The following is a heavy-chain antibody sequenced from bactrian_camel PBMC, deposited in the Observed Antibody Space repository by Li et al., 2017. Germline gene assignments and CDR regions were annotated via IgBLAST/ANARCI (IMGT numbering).Heavy chain of an antibody. V-gene: IGHV3S55*01. CDR1: GYTGDSTGYGNDYNC. J-gene: IGHJ4*01. D-gene: IGHD7*01. CDR3: AARIEHDTCRTLAYDY. Sequence: HVQLVESGGGSVQAGGSLRLSCAASGYTGDSTGYGNDYNCIGWFRQVPGKKREWVASIYTNDRAYYAESMKGRVAISQDNAKRTLSLRMNSLKPDDTAMYYCAARIEHDTCRTLAYDYWGQGTQVTVS. CDR2: IYTNDRA.